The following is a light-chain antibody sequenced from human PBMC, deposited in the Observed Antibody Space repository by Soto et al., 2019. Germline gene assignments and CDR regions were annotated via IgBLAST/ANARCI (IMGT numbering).Light chain of an antibody. Sequence: DIQMTQSRATLSASVGDRVTITCRASQSISSWLAWYQQKPGKAPKLLIYDASSLESGVPSRFSGSGSGTEFTLTISSLQPDDFATYYCQQYNSYSQTFGQGTKVEIK. V-gene: IGKV1-5*01. CDR1: QSISSW. CDR2: DAS. J-gene: IGKJ1*01. CDR3: QQYNSYSQT.